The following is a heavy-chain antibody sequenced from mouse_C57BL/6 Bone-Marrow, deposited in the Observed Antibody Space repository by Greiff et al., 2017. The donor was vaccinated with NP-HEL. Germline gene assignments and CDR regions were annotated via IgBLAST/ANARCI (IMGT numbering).Heavy chain of an antibody. D-gene: IGHD1-1*01. V-gene: IGHV1-80*01. Sequence: QVQLQQSGAELVKPGASVKISCKASGYAFSRSWMNWVKERPGKGLAWIGQIYPGDGDPKYNGKFKGKATLTADKSSSTAYMQVRSLTSEDSAVYFGARGDDGSSRFGYAMDYWGQGTSVTVSS. CDR3: ARGDDGSSRFGYAMDY. CDR1: GYAFSRSW. CDR2: IYPGDGDP. J-gene: IGHJ4*01.